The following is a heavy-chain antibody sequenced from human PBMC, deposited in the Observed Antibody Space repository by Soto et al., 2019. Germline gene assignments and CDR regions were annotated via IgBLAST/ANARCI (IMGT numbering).Heavy chain of an antibody. CDR1: GYTFTDYY. V-gene: IGHV1-2*02. J-gene: IGHJ6*02. CDR2: INPNTGGT. Sequence: QVHLVQSGAEVKKPGASAKVSCKASGYTFTDYYMHWVRQAPGQGLEWMGWINPNTGGTKYAQKFQGRVTMTRDTSISTAYMELSSLRSDDTAVYYCARDWYYFDSSGYSKPVYYYYYGLDVWGQGTTVTVSS. D-gene: IGHD3-22*01. CDR3: ARDWYYFDSSGYSKPVYYYYYGLDV.